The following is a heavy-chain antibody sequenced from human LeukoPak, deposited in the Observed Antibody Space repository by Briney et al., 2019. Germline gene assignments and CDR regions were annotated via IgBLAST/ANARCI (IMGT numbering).Heavy chain of an antibody. Sequence: GGSLTLSCAASGFTFSACGMHWVRQAPGKGLEWVAVIWSDGGKSYNSDSVKGRFTISRDNSKNTLYLQMNSLRADDTAVYYCATDSIGPATDFDYWGQGTLVTVSS. V-gene: IGHV3-33*01. D-gene: IGHD2-2*01. J-gene: IGHJ4*02. CDR3: ATDSIGPATDFDY. CDR1: GFTFSACG. CDR2: IWSDGGKS.